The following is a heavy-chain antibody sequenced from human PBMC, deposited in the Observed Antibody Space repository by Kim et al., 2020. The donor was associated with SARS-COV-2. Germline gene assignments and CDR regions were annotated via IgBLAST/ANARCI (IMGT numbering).Heavy chain of an antibody. Sequence: SGGSTSYAQKFQGRVTMTRDTSTSTVYMELSSLRSEDTAVYYCARSPGEAWGQGTLVTVSS. D-gene: IGHD1-1*01. J-gene: IGHJ5*02. V-gene: IGHV1-46*01. CDR2: SGGST. CDR3: ARSPGEA.